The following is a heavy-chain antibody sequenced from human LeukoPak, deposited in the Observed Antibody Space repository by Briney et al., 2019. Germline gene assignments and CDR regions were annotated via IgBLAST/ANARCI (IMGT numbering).Heavy chain of an antibody. Sequence: SETLSLTCTVSGDSISSSSYYWGWIRQPAGKGLEWIGRIYTSGSTNYNPSLKSRVTISVDTSKNQFSLKLSSVTAADTAVYYCGRELGGGEFDYWGQGTLVTVSS. D-gene: IGHD7-27*01. CDR1: GDSISSSSYY. CDR2: IYTSGST. V-gene: IGHV4-61*02. J-gene: IGHJ4*02. CDR3: GRELGGGEFDY.